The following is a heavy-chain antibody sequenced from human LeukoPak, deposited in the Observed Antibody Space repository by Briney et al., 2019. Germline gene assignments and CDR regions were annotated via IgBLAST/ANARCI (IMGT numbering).Heavy chain of an antibody. CDR2: IYYSGTT. CDR1: GGSFSSSDYY. J-gene: IGHJ3*02. D-gene: IGHD1-14*01. Sequence: SATLSLTCTVSGGSFSSSDYYWGWLRQPPGKGLEWIGSIYYSGTTYYNPSLKRRVTISVDTSKNQFSLKLRSVTASDTAVYYCARHEWGITNAFDIWGQGTMVTVSS. CDR3: ARHEWGITNAFDI. V-gene: IGHV4-39*01.